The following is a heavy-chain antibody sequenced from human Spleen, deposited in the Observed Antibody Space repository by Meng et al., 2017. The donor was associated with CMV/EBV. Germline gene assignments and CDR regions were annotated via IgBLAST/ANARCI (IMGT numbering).Heavy chain of an antibody. CDR1: GFTVSSNY. CDR2: IYSGGST. J-gene: IGHJ4*02. Sequence: GESLKISCAASGFTVSSNYMSWVRQAPGKGLEWVSVIYSGGSTYYADSVKGRFTISRDNSKNTLYLQMNSLRAEDTAVYYCASELVEMATITSDYCGQGTLVTVSS. D-gene: IGHD5-24*01. V-gene: IGHV3-53*01. CDR3: ASELVEMATITSDY.